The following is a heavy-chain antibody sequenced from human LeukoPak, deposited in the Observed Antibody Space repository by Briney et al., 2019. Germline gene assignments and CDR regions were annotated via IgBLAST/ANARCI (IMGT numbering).Heavy chain of an antibody. V-gene: IGHV4-38-2*02. Sequence: PSETLSLTCTVSGYSISTGYYWGWIRQPPGKGLEWIGSMYHSGSTYYNPSLKSRVTMSADTSKNQFSLKLNSVTAADTAVYYCARGAHRWQLWNDVDYWGQGTLVTVSS. J-gene: IGHJ4*02. CDR3: ARGAHRWQLWNDVDY. CDR1: GYSISTGYY. D-gene: IGHD5-18*01. CDR2: MYHSGST.